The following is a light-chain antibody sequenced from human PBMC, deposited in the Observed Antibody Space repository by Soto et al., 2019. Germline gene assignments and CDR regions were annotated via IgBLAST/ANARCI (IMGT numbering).Light chain of an antibody. CDR3: NSYTSSNTYV. Sequence: QSVLAQPASVSGSPGQAITISCSGSSSDVGAHNFVSWYQHHPGKAPKLMIYEVSNRPSGVSNRFSGSTSGNTASLTISGLQAEDEADYYCNSYTSSNTYVFGRGTKVTVL. CDR2: EVS. CDR1: SSDVGAHNF. J-gene: IGLJ1*01. V-gene: IGLV2-14*01.